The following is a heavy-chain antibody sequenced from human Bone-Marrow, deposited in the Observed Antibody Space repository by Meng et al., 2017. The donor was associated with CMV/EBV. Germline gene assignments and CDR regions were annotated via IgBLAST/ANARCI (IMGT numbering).Heavy chain of an antibody. Sequence: ASVKVSCKASGYTFTSYYMHWVRQAPGQGLEWMGIINPSGGSTSYAQKFQGRVTITADKSTSTAYMELSSLRSEDTAVYYCARHRSYCSSTSCYYYYYGMDVWGQGTTVTVSS. CDR3: ARHRSYCSSTSCYYYYYGMDV. V-gene: IGHV1-46*01. J-gene: IGHJ6*02. D-gene: IGHD2-2*01. CDR1: GYTFTSYY. CDR2: INPSGGST.